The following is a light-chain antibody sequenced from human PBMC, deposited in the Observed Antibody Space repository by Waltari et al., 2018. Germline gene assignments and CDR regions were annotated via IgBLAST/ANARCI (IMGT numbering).Light chain of an antibody. V-gene: IGKV1-5*03. Sequence: DIRMTQSPSTLSASAGDRVIISCRASQSISKWLAWYQQKPGKAPKLLIYEASTLQSGVPSRFSGTGSGTDFTLTISSLHPDDFATYYCQQYNSYSLLTFGGGTKVEIK. CDR3: QQYNSYSLLT. J-gene: IGKJ4*01. CDR1: QSISKW. CDR2: EAS.